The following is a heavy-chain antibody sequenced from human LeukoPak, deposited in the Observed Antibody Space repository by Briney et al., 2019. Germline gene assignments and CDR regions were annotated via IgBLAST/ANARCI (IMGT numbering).Heavy chain of an antibody. CDR2: INQDGSEK. V-gene: IGHV3-7*01. D-gene: IGHD6-13*01. CDR1: GFTFSTYW. CDR3: ARVPRIAAPGTPRTYNWFDP. Sequence: GGSLRLSCAASGFTFSTYWMSWVRQAPGKGLEWVANINQDGSEKYYVDSVKGRFTISRDNAKNSLYPQMNSLRAEDTAVYYCARVPRIAAPGTPRTYNWFDPWGQGTLVTVSS. J-gene: IGHJ5*02.